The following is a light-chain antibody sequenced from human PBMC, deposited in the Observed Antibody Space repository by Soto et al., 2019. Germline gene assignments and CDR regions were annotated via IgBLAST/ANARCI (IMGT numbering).Light chain of an antibody. CDR2: GAS. J-gene: IGKJ2*01. Sequence: EILLTQSPGTLSLSPGERATLSCRTSQSVRNSYLAWYQQKPGQAPRLLIYGASGRATGIPDRFSGSGSGTDFTLTISRLEPEDFAVYYCQQYGSSPYTFGQGNKLEI. CDR1: QSVRNSY. V-gene: IGKV3-20*01. CDR3: QQYGSSPYT.